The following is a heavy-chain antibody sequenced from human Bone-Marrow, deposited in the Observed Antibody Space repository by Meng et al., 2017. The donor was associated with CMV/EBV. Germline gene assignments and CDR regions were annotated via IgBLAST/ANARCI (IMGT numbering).Heavy chain of an antibody. CDR1: GFTFSSYS. CDR2: ISSSSSYI. Sequence: GESLKISCAASGFTFSSYSMNWVRQAPGKGLEWVSSISSSSSYIYYADSVKGRFTISRDNAKNSLYLQMNSLRAEDTAVYYCARDPYYDFGSGYYAPDYWGQGTLVTVSS. D-gene: IGHD3-3*01. J-gene: IGHJ4*02. V-gene: IGHV3-21*01. CDR3: ARDPYYDFGSGYYAPDY.